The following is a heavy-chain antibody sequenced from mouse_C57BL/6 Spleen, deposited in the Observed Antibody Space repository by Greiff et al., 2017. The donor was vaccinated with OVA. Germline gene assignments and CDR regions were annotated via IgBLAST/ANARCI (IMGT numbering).Heavy chain of an antibody. V-gene: IGHV1-55*01. D-gene: IGHD2-4*01. Sequence: QVQLQQPGAELVKPGASVKMSCKASGYTFTSYWLTWVKQRPGQGLEWIGDIYPGSGSTNYNEKFKSKATLTVDTSSSTAYMQLSSLTSEDSAVYYCARRTMRDAMDYWGQGTSVTVSS. J-gene: IGHJ4*01. CDR2: IYPGSGST. CDR3: ARRTMRDAMDY. CDR1: GYTFTSYW.